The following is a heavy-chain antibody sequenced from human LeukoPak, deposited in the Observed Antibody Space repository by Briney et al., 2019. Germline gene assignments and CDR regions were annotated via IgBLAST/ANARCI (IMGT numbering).Heavy chain of an antibody. CDR3: SRGGGNIAAAVWFDP. CDR2: MNPNSGNT. Sequence: GASVKVSCKASGYTFTSYDINWVRQATGQGLEWMGWMNPNSGNTGYAQKFQGRVTMTRNTSISTAYMELSSLRSEAAAVYYCSRGGGNIAAAVWFDPWGQGTLVTVSS. CDR1: GYTFTSYD. J-gene: IGHJ5*02. D-gene: IGHD6-13*01. V-gene: IGHV1-8*01.